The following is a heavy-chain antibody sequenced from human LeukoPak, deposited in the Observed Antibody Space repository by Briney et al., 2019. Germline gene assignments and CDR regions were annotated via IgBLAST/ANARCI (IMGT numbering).Heavy chain of an antibody. V-gene: IGHV1-24*01. CDR1: GYTLTELS. D-gene: IGHD3-9*01. J-gene: IGHJ4*02. Sequence: ASVTVSCKVSGYTLTELSMHWVRQAPGKGLEWMGGFNPEDGEKIYAQKFQGRVTMTEDTSTDTAYMELSSLRSEDTAVYYCATERVGRRYYDILTRSNYFDYWGQGTLVTVSS. CDR2: FNPEDGEK. CDR3: ATERVGRRYYDILTRSNYFDY.